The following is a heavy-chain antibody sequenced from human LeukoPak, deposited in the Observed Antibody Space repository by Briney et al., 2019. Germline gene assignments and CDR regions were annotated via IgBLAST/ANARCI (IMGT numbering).Heavy chain of an antibody. J-gene: IGHJ4*02. CDR3: ATGASGSWDF. CDR2: ISYDGSNK. Sequence: PGRSLRLSCAASGFTFSSYGMHWVRQAPGKGLEWVAVISYDGSNKYYADSVKGRFTISRDNAKGSLYLEMSRLRDDDTAMYYCATGASGSWDFGGQGTLVTVSS. CDR1: GFTFSSYG. V-gene: IGHV3-30*03. D-gene: IGHD6-13*01.